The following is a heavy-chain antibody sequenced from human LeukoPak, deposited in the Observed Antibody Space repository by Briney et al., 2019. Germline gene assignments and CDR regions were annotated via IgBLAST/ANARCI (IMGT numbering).Heavy chain of an antibody. Sequence: PSETLSLTCTVSGCSISSYYWSWIRQPAGKGLEWIGRIYTSGSTNYNPSLKSRVTMSVDTSNNQCSLKLSSVTAADTAVYYCARETSMSGGEFDPWGQGTLATVSS. V-gene: IGHV4-4*07. J-gene: IGHJ5*02. CDR1: GCSISSYY. CDR2: IYTSGST. D-gene: IGHD2-21*01. CDR3: ARETSMSGGEFDP.